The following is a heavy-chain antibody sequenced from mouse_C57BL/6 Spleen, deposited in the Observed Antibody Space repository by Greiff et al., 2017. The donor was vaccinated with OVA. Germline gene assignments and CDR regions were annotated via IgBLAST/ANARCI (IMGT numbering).Heavy chain of an antibody. J-gene: IGHJ4*01. CDR3: ARKRDYDGRGYYAMDY. Sequence: VQRVESGPGLVQPSQSLSITCTVSGFSLTNYGVHWVRQSPGKGLEWLGVIWSGGSTDYNAAFISRLSISKDNSKSQVFFKMNSLQADDTAIYYCARKRDYDGRGYYAMDYWGQGTSVTVSS. CDR1: GFSLTNYG. CDR2: IWSGGST. V-gene: IGHV2-2*01. D-gene: IGHD2-4*01.